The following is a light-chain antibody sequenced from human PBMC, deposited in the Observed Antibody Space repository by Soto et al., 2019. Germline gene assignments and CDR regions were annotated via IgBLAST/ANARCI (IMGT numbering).Light chain of an antibody. Sequence: ETVMTQSPATLSVSPGERATLSCRASHDVTTYLAWYQQKPGQAPSLLIYGAFTRATGIPARFSGTGSGTEFTLTISSLQSEDLALYYCQQYNDWPLTFGQGTKVDIK. CDR1: HDVTTY. J-gene: IGKJ1*01. V-gene: IGKV3-15*01. CDR2: GAF. CDR3: QQYNDWPLT.